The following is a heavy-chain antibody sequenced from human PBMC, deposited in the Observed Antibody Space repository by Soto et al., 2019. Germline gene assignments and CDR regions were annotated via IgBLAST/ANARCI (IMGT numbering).Heavy chain of an antibody. V-gene: IGHV1-2*04. Sequence: QVQLVQSGAEVNKPGASVKVSCKASGYTFTGYYMHWVRQAPGQGLEWMGWINPNSGGTNYAQKFQGWVTMTRDTSISTAYMELSRLRSDDTAVYYCARSTSYYYDSSGYYGCLDYWGQGTLVTVSS. D-gene: IGHD3-22*01. J-gene: IGHJ4*02. CDR2: INPNSGGT. CDR1: GYTFTGYY. CDR3: ARSTSYYYDSSGYYGCLDY.